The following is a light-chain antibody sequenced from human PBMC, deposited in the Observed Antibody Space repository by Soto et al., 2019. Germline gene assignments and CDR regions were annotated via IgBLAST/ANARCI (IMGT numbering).Light chain of an antibody. CDR2: GAT. CDR3: MQSTHLPPT. V-gene: IGKV3-15*01. CDR1: QSVSSN. Sequence: EIVMTQSPSTLSVSPGERATLSCRASQSVSSNLAWYQQKPGQAPRLLIHGATTRATGIPARFSGSGSGTEFTLEISRVETDDVGIYYCMQSTHLPPTFGQGTRLEIK. J-gene: IGKJ5*01.